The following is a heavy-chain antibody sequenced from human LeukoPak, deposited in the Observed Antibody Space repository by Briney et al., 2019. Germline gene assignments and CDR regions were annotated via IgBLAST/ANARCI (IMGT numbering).Heavy chain of an antibody. V-gene: IGHV4-59*01. D-gene: IGHD2-15*01. CDR2: IYYSGSA. CDR3: ARERGGQRSGQFDQ. Sequence: PSETLSLTCTVSGDSIRSSYWSWIRQPPGETLEWVGYIYYSGSANYNPSLKDRVSMSVDTSKNQLSLRLSSVTAAATAVYYCARERGGQRSGQFDQWGQGILVTVSS. J-gene: IGHJ4*02. CDR1: GDSIRSSY.